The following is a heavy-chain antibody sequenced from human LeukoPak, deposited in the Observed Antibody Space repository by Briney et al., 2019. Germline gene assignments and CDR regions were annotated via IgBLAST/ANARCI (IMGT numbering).Heavy chain of an antibody. Sequence: ASVKVSCKASGYTFSDYYINWVRRAPGQGLEWMGWILPNGGAATYTQKFQGRVTMTRDTSINTAYMELSRLRSDDTAVYYCARDRGGGRPGWYNGMDVWGQGTTVIVSS. CDR1: GYTFSDYY. CDR2: ILPNGGAA. CDR3: ARDRGGGRPGWYNGMDV. D-gene: IGHD1-26*01. J-gene: IGHJ6*02. V-gene: IGHV1-2*02.